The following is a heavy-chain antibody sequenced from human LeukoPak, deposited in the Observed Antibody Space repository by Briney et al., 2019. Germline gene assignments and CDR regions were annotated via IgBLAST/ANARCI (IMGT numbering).Heavy chain of an antibody. CDR2: IYYSGST. CDR3: ARVGNYDFWSGYYLHYYYGMDV. J-gene: IGHJ6*02. V-gene: IGHV4-59*01. Sequence: SETLSLTCTVSGGSISSYYWSWIRQPPGKGLEWIGYIYYSGSTNHNPSLKSRVTISVDTSKNQFSLKLSSVTAADTAVYYCARVGNYDFWSGYYLHYYYGMDVWGQGTTVTVSS. D-gene: IGHD3-3*01. CDR1: GGSISSYY.